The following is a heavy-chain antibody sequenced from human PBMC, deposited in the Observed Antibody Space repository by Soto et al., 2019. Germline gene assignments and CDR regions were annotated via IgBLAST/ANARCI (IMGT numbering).Heavy chain of an antibody. Sequence: QVQLVQSGAEVKKPGSSVKVSCKASGGIFRRYTITWVRQAPGQGLEWMGGITPMFGTPNYAQKFRGRVTITADQSTSTAYMELSSLRSEDTAMYFCARDGTLYDSRAYYYLYWGQGTLVTVSS. D-gene: IGHD3-22*01. CDR2: ITPMFGTP. CDR1: GGIFRRYT. CDR3: ARDGTLYDSRAYYYLY. J-gene: IGHJ4*02. V-gene: IGHV1-69*01.